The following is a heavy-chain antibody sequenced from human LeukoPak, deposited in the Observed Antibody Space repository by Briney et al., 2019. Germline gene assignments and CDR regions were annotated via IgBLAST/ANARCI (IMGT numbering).Heavy chain of an antibody. D-gene: IGHD3-3*01. CDR2: IYYSGST. CDR3: ARHPIVGAFLGWFDP. J-gene: IGHJ5*02. V-gene: IGHV4-39*01. Sequence: SETLSLTCSVSGGSISSSGYYWGWIRQPPGKGLEWIGSIYYSGSTYYNPSLKTRITTSVDKSKNQFSLKLSSVTAADTAVYYCARHPIVGAFLGWFDPWGQGTLVTVSS. CDR1: GGSISSSGYY.